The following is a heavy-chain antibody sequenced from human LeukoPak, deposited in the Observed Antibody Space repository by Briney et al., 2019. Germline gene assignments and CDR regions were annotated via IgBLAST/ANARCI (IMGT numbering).Heavy chain of an antibody. V-gene: IGHV3-48*03. D-gene: IGHD5-12*01. CDR1: GFTFSRYE. Sequence: GGSLRLSCAASGFTFSRYEMNFVRQAPGKGLEWISCISRSGRFRYYADSVKGRFTISRDNAKNSLYLQMTSLRAEDTAVYYCAKSVKRGSSAYWGQGTLVTVSS. CDR2: ISRSGRFR. J-gene: IGHJ4*02. CDR3: AKSVKRGSSAY.